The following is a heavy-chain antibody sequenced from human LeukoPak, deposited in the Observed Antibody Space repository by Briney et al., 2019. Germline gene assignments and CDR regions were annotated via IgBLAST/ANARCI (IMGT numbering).Heavy chain of an antibody. CDR1: GFTFSSYW. V-gene: IGHV3-7*05. CDR2: INQDGSAK. CDR3: ARDSGYNAFDY. Sequence: GGSLRLSCAASGFTFSSYWMAWVRRAPGRGLEWLANINQDGSAKTCVDSVKGRFTISRDNAKNSLYLQMNSLRAEDTAMYYCARDSGYNAFDYWGQGTLVTVSS. J-gene: IGHJ4*02. D-gene: IGHD5-12*01.